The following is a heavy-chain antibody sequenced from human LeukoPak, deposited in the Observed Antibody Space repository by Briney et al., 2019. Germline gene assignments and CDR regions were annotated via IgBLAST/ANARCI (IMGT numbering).Heavy chain of an antibody. D-gene: IGHD6-13*01. J-gene: IGHJ4*02. CDR1: GFTLSSYW. CDR3: ASTTAGFDY. CDR2: IKQDGSEK. V-gene: IGHV3-7*01. Sequence: GSLRLSCAASGFTLSSYWMSWVRQAPGKGLEWVANIKQDGSEKYYVDSVKGRFTISRDNAKNSLYLQMYSLRAEDTAVYYCASTTAGFDYWGQGTLVTVSS.